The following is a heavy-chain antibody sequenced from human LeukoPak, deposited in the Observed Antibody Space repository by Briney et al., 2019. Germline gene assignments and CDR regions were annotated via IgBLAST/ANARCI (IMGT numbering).Heavy chain of an antibody. D-gene: IGHD3-22*01. CDR2: TSYDGSNK. V-gene: IGHV3-30-3*01. CDR1: GFTFNTYA. CDR3: AGDNYYASSGYYYIDY. Sequence: GRSLRLSCAASGFTFNTYAFHWARQAPGKGLEWVAVTSYDGSNKYYADSVKDRFTISRDNSKNTLYLQMNSLRAEDTAVYYCAGDNYYASSGYYYIDYWGQGTLVTVSS. J-gene: IGHJ4*02.